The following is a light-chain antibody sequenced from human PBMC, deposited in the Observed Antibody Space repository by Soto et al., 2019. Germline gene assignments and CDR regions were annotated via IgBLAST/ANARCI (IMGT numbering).Light chain of an antibody. V-gene: IGLV4-69*01. CDR3: QTWGTGNVV. CDR2: IKSDGSH. CDR1: SGHSSYA. Sequence: QLVLTQSPSASASLGASVKLTCTLSSGHSSYAIAWHQQQPEKGPRYLMKIKSDGSHIKGDGIPDRFSGSSSGAERYLTISSLQSEDEADYYCQTWGTGNVVFGGGTKVTVL. J-gene: IGLJ2*01.